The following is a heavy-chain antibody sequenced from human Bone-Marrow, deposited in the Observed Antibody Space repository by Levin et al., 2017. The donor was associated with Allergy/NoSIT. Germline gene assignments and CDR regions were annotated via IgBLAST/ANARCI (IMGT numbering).Heavy chain of an antibody. J-gene: IGHJ3*02. CDR2: VHPGASNT. CDR3: ARQFCSGAYCYFDI. V-gene: IGHV5-51*01. Sequence: GESLKISCKASGYSFTTYWIGWVRQMPAKGLEWMGIVHPGASNTKYSPSFQGQVTISADKSINTAYLQWSSLKASDTAIFFCARQFCSGAYCYFDIWGQGTMVTVSS. CDR1: GYSFTTYW. D-gene: IGHD2-15*01.